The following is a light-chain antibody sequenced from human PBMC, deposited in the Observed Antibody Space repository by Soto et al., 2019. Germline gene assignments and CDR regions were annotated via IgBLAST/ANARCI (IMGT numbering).Light chain of an antibody. V-gene: IGLV2-11*01. Sequence: QPVLTQPRSVSGSPGQSVTISCTGTSSDVGGYNYVSWYQQHPGKAPKLMIYDVTTRPSGVPDRFSGSKSGNTASLTISGLRAEDEADYYCSSHAGSSVVFGTGTKLTVL. CDR3: SSHAGSSVV. J-gene: IGLJ1*01. CDR2: DVT. CDR1: SSDVGGYNY.